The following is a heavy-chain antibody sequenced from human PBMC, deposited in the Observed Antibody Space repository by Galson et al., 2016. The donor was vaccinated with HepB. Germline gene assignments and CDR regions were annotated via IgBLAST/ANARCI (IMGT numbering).Heavy chain of an antibody. J-gene: IGHJ6*02. D-gene: IGHD2-2*02. Sequence: QSGAEVKKPGESLRISCQTSGYSFSDYWISWVRQVPGKGLEWMGRIDPSPSGPYIHYRPSFEGHVTISGDGSISTVYLQWSSLKASDTAVYYCARHHLDTSILTDFYYYGMDVWGPGTTVTVSS. CDR3: ARHHLDTSILTDFYYYGMDV. V-gene: IGHV5-10-1*01. CDR2: IDPSPSGPYI. CDR1: GYSFSDYW.